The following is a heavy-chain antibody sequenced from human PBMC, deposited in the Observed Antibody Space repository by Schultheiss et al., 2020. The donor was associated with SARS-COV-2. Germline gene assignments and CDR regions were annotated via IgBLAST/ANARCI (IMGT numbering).Heavy chain of an antibody. Sequence: ASVKVSCKASGYTFTGYYMHWVRQAPGQGLEWMGWINPNSGGTNYAQKFQGRVTMTRDTSISTAYMELSRLRSDDTAVYYCASSVYYDSSGYSGHFDYWGQGTLVTVSS. CDR3: ASSVYYDSSGYSGHFDY. J-gene: IGHJ4*02. V-gene: IGHV1-2*02. CDR1: GYTFTGYY. CDR2: INPNSGGT. D-gene: IGHD3-22*01.